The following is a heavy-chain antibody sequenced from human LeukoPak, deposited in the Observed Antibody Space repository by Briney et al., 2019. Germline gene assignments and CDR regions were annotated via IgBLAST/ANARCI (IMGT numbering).Heavy chain of an antibody. CDR1: GFTLSSFG. D-gene: IGHD1-20*01. J-gene: IGHJ3*02. V-gene: IGHV3-30*02. CDR3: TKVARYNWNDVGIFDAFDI. Sequence: PGGSLRLSCAASGFTLSSFGMHWVRQAPGKGLEWVAFIRFDGHNKYYADSVKGRFTISRDNSMNTPYLQMNSLRTEDTAVYYCTKVARYNWNDVGIFDAFDIWGQGTMVTVSS. CDR2: IRFDGHNK.